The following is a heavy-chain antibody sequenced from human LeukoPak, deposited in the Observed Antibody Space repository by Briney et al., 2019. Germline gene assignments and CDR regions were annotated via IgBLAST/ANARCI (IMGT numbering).Heavy chain of an antibody. V-gene: IGHV4-31*03. CDR3: AREVLKDAFDI. D-gene: IGHD3-16*01. CDR2: IYYSGST. J-gene: IGHJ3*02. CDR1: GGSISSGGYY. Sequence: TLSLTCTVSGGSISSGGYYWSWIRQHPGKGLEWIGYIYYSGSTYYNPSLKSRVTISVDTSKNQFSLKLSSVTAADTAVYYCAREVLKDAFDIWGQGTMVTVSS.